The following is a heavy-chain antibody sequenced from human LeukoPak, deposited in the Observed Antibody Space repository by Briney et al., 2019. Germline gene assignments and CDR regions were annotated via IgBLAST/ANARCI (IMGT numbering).Heavy chain of an antibody. CDR3: GKVDSGSYQYYFDY. CDR2: IKQDGSDK. Sequence: PGGSLRLSCAASGFTFSTSWMNWVRQAPGKGLEWVANIKQDGSDKNYVDSVKGRFTISRDNAKNSLYLQMNSLRAEDTAVYYCGKVDSGSYQYYFDYWGQGTLVTVSS. V-gene: IGHV3-7*01. J-gene: IGHJ4*02. D-gene: IGHD1-26*01. CDR1: GFTFSTSW.